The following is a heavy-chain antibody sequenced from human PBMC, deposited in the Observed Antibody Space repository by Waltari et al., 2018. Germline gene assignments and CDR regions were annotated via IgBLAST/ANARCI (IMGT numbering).Heavy chain of an antibody. V-gene: IGHV3-53*01. J-gene: IGHJ3*02. CDR1: GFTVSNNY. Sequence: EVQLVASGGGLIQHGGSLRISCAASGFTVSNNYITWVRQAPGKGLEWVSVIYSGGGTYYADSVRGRFTISRDKVKNTVYLQMNSLRAEDTAVYYCGNIGAFDIWGQGTMVTVSS. CDR3: GNIGAFDI. CDR2: IYSGGGT. D-gene: IGHD5-12*01.